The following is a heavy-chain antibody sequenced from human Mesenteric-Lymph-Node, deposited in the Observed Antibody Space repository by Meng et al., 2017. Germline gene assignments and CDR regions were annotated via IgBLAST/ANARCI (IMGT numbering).Heavy chain of an antibody. CDR3: ARGVAPAGMLYWYFDL. D-gene: IGHD6-13*01. V-gene: IGHV3-21*01. J-gene: IGHJ2*01. Sequence: VQLVESGGGLVKPGESLRLSCVASGFTFSSYSMNWVRQAPGKGLEWVSSISTSTSIYYADSAKGRFTISRDNAKNSLFLQMNSLRAEDTAVYYCARGVAPAGMLYWYFDLWGRGTLVTVSS. CDR2: ISTSTSI. CDR1: GFTFSSYS.